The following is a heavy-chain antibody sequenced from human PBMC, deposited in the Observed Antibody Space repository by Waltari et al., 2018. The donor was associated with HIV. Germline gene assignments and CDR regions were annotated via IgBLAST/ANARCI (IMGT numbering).Heavy chain of an antibody. V-gene: IGHV3-7*01. D-gene: IGHD3-3*01. J-gene: IGHJ6*02. Sequence: EVQLVESGGGLVQPGGSLRLPCAASGFTFSTYWMSWVRRAPGKGLEWVANIKQDGSEKYYVDSVKGRFTISRDNAKNSLYLQMNSLRAEDTAVYYCARITIFGVVNDYGMDVWGQGTTVTVSS. CDR1: GFTFSTYW. CDR2: IKQDGSEK. CDR3: ARITIFGVVNDYGMDV.